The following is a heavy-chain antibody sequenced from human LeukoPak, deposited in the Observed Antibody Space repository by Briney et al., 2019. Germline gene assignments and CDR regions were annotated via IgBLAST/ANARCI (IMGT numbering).Heavy chain of an antibody. Sequence: GASVKVSCKASGYTFTSYAMHWVRQAPGQRLEWMGWINAGNGNTKYSQEFQGRVTITRDTSASTAYMELSSLRSEDTAVYYCARAKWERPFDYWGQGTLVTVSS. CDR3: ARAKWERPFDY. J-gene: IGHJ4*02. CDR2: INAGNGNT. D-gene: IGHD1-26*01. CDR1: GYTFTSYA. V-gene: IGHV1-3*01.